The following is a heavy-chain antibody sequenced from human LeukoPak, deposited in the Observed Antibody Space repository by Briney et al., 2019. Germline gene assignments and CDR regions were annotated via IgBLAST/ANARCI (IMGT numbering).Heavy chain of an antibody. J-gene: IGHJ6*04. Sequence: SVKVSCKASGYTFTGYYMHWVRQAPGQGLEWMGGIIPLFGTPDYAQKFQGRVTITADKSTSTAYMELSSLRSEDTAVYYCASATLRCSGGSCYEMDVWGKGTTVTVSS. D-gene: IGHD2-15*01. CDR2: IIPLFGTP. V-gene: IGHV1-69*06. CDR3: ASATLRCSGGSCYEMDV. CDR1: GYTFTGYY.